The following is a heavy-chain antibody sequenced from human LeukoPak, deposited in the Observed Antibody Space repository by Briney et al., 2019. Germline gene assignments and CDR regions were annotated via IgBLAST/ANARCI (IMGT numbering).Heavy chain of an antibody. V-gene: IGHV3-30*02. CDR3: AKGYLWFGELLDY. D-gene: IGHD3-10*01. Sequence: GGSLRLSCAASGFTFSSYGMHWVRQAPGKGLEWVAFIRYDGSNKYYADSVKGRFTISRDNSKNTLYLQMNSLRAEDTAVYYCAKGYLWFGELLDYWGQGTLVTVSS. J-gene: IGHJ4*02. CDR1: GFTFSSYG. CDR2: IRYDGSNK.